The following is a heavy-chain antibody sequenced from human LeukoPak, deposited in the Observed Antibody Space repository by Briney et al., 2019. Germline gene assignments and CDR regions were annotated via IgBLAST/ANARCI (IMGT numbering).Heavy chain of an antibody. V-gene: IGHV3-7*04. Sequence: GGSLRLSCAASGFIFSSYWMSWVRQAPGKGLEWVANIKQDGSEKDYVDSVKGRFTISRDNAQSSLYLQMNRLRAEDTAVYYCARDNRDVTDAFDIWGQGTPVTVSS. D-gene: IGHD3-10*01. CDR1: GFIFSSYW. J-gene: IGHJ3*02. CDR2: IKQDGSEK. CDR3: ARDNRDVTDAFDI.